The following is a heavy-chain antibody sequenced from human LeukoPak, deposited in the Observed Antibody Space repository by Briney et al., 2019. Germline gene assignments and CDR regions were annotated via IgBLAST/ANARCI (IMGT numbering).Heavy chain of an antibody. CDR1: GGSFSGYY. J-gene: IGHJ4*02. Sequence: SETLSLTCAVYGGSFSGYYWSWIRQPPGKGLEWIGEINHSGSTNYNPSLKSRVTISVDTSKNQFSLKLSSVTAADTAVYYCAREDILTGYVADLDCWGQGTEVTVSS. CDR2: INHSGST. D-gene: IGHD3-9*01. CDR3: AREDILTGYVADLDC. V-gene: IGHV4-34*01.